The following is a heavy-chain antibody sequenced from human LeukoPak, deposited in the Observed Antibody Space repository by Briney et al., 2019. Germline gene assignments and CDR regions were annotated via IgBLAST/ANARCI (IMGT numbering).Heavy chain of an antibody. CDR2: IYYSGST. CDR1: GVSISSSNYY. CDR3: ARGYSSSWYRGWFDP. J-gene: IGHJ5*02. D-gene: IGHD6-13*01. V-gene: IGHV4-39*07. Sequence: SETLSLTCTVSGVSISSSNYYWGWIRQPPGKGLEWIGSIYYSGSTYYNPSLKSRVTISVDTSKNQFSLKLSSVTAADTAVYYCARGYSSSWYRGWFDPWGQGTLVTVSP.